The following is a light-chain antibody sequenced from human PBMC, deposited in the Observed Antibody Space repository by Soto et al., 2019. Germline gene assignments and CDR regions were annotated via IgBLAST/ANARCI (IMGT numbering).Light chain of an antibody. V-gene: IGKV3-20*01. J-gene: IGKJ2*01. CDR2: GTS. CDR3: QQYTNSYT. Sequence: EIVLTQSPGTLSLSPGERATLSCRASQSVSSRYLAWYQQKPGQAPNLLIYGTSSRATGIPDRFSGSGSGTDFTITISRLEPEDFAVYYCQQYTNSYTFGHGTKLEIK. CDR1: QSVSSRY.